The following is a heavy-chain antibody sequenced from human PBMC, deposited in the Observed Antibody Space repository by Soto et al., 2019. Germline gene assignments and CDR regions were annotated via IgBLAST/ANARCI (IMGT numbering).Heavy chain of an antibody. CDR1: GYTFTNYG. CDR2: ISAYNGNT. Sequence: ASGKVSCKASGYTFTNYGISWVRQAPGQGLEWMGWISAYNGNTDYAQKLQGRVTMTTDTSTSTAYMELRSLRSDDTAVYYCARDQIVGGYDLYYYDGMDVWGQGTTVTVSS. CDR3: ARDQIVGGYDLYYYDGMDV. J-gene: IGHJ6*02. V-gene: IGHV1-18*01. D-gene: IGHD5-12*01.